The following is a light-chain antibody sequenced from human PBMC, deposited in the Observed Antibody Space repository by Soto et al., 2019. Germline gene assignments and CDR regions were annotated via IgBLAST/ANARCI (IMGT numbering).Light chain of an antibody. CDR3: QQSFSTPWT. J-gene: IGKJ1*01. Sequence: DIQMTQSPSSLSASVGDRVTVTCRASQSISSYLNWYQQKPGKAPNLLIYAASNLQSGVPSRFSGSGSGTDFTITISSLQPEDFATYYCQQSFSTPWTFGQGTKVE. V-gene: IGKV1-39*01. CDR2: AAS. CDR1: QSISSY.